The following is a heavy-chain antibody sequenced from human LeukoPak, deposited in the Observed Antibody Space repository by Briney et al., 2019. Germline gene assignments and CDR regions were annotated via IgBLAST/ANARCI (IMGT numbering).Heavy chain of an antibody. CDR1: GYSFTSYW. D-gene: IGHD2-15*01. V-gene: IGHV5-51*01. CDR2: IYPGDSDT. Sequence: GESLKISCKGSGYSFTSYWIGWVRQMPGKGLEWMGIIYPGDSDTRYSPSFQSQVTISADKSITTAYLRWSSLKASDTAMYYSAXTPEXIYCSGXSXXXAXDXXGQGTMVT. J-gene: IGHJ3*02. CDR3: AXTPEXIYCSGXSXXXAXDX.